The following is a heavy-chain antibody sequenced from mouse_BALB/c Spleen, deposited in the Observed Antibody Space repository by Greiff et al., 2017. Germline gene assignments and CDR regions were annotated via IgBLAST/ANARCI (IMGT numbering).Heavy chain of an antibody. J-gene: IGHJ1*01. CDR1: GYTFTSYW. D-gene: IGHD2-1*01. V-gene: IGHV1-7*01. CDR3: ARYGNYHFDV. CDR2: INPSTGYT. Sequence: QVQLKESGAELAKPGASVKMSCKASGYTFTSYWMHWVKQRPGQGLEWIGYINPSTGYTEYNQKFKDKATLTADKSSSTAYMQLSSLTSEDSAVYYCARYGNYHFDVWGAGTTVTVSS.